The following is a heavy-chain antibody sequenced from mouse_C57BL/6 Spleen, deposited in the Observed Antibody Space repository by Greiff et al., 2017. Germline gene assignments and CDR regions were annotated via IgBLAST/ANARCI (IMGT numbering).Heavy chain of an antibody. CDR2: IYPNYGTT. CDR3: ARSGGEYFDY. Sequence: VQLQQSGPELVKPGASVKISCKASGYSFTGYNMNWVKQSTGQSLEWIGVIYPNYGTTSYNQKFKGKATLTVDHSSSTAYMQLIRLTSADAAVCYCARSGGEYFDYWGQGTTVTVSA. CDR1: GYSFTGYN. V-gene: IGHV1-39*01. J-gene: IGHJ2*01. D-gene: IGHD2-13*01.